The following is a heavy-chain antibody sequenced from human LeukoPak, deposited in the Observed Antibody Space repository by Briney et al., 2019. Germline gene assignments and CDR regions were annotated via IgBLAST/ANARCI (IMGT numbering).Heavy chain of an antibody. Sequence: GGSLRLSCEASGLTFSNSWMHWVRQIPGKGLVWVSRMYGDMRDISYADSVKGRFTISRDNAKNTVYLQMNSLRGEDTAVYYCARDLGLRGSTCGQGTLVTVSS. CDR1: GLTFSNSW. V-gene: IGHV3-74*01. J-gene: IGHJ5*02. D-gene: IGHD5-12*01. CDR2: MYGDMRDI. CDR3: ARDLGLRGST.